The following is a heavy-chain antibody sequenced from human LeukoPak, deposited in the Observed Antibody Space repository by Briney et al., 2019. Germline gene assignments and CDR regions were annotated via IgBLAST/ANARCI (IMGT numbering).Heavy chain of an antibody. V-gene: IGHV4-34*01. CDR3: ARGYSSSWYDSFDY. D-gene: IGHD6-13*01. J-gene: IGHJ4*02. Sequence: SETLSLTCAVYGGSFSGYYWSWIRQPPGKGLEWIGEINHSGSTNYNPSLKSRVTISVDTSKNQFSLKLSFVTAADTAVYYCARGYSSSWYDSFDYWGQGTLVTVSS. CDR2: INHSGST. CDR1: GGSFSGYY.